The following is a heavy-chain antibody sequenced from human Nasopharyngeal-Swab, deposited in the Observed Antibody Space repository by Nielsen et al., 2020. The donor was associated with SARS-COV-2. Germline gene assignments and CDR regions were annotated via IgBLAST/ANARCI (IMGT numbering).Heavy chain of an antibody. J-gene: IGHJ2*01. V-gene: IGHV3-21*01. D-gene: IGHD6-13*01. CDR2: ISSSSSYI. Sequence: GESLKISCAASGFTFSSYSMNWVRQAPGKGLEWVSSISSSSSYIYYADSVKGRFTISRDNAENSLYLQMNSLRAEDTAVNYCARDLLSSWRAIGNWYFDLWGRGTLVTVSS. CDR1: GFTFSSYS. CDR3: ARDLLSSWRAIGNWYFDL.